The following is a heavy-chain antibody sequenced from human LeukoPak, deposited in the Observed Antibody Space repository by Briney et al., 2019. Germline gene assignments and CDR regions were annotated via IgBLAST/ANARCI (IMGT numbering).Heavy chain of an antibody. CDR1: GGSISSSSYY. CDR3: ARRRDYDILTGYFPFDY. J-gene: IGHJ4*02. V-gene: IGHV4-39*01. CDR2: IYYSGST. D-gene: IGHD3-9*01. Sequence: KPSETLSLTCTVSGGSISSSSYYWGWIRQPPGKGLEWIGSIYYSGSTYYNPSLKSRVTISVDTSKNQFSLKLSPVTAADTAVYYCARRRDYDILTGYFPFDYWGQGTLVTVSS.